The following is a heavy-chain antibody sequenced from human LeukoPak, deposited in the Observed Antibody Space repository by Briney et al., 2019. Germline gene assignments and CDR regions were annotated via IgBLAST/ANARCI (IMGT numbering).Heavy chain of an antibody. CDR2: INPSGGST. Sequence: ASVKVSCKASGYRFSSYHIHWVRQAPGQGLDWVGIINPSGGSTSYAQKFQGRVTMTRDTSTSTVYMELSSLRSEDTAVYYCAREVGARGDYWGQGTLVTVSS. V-gene: IGHV1-46*01. CDR1: GYRFSSYH. D-gene: IGHD1-26*01. J-gene: IGHJ4*02. CDR3: AREVGARGDY.